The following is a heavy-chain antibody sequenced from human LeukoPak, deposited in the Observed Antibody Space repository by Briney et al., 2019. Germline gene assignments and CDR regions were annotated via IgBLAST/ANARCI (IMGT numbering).Heavy chain of an antibody. V-gene: IGHV3-11*01. CDR2: ISSSGSTI. CDR3: ARDQGRIAVAGYGMDV. CDR1: GFTFSDYY. J-gene: IGHJ6*02. D-gene: IGHD6-19*01. Sequence: GGSLRLSCAASGFTFSDYYMSWIRQAPGKGLEWVSYISSSGSTIYYADSVRGRFTISRDNAKNSLYLQMNSLRAEDTAVYYCARDQGRIAVAGYGMDVWGQGTTVTVSS.